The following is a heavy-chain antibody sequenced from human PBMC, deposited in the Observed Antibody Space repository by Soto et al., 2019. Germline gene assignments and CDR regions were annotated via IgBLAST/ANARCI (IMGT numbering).Heavy chain of an antibody. V-gene: IGHV1-8*01. D-gene: IGHD4-17*01. CDR2: MNPNSGNT. CDR1: GYTFTSYD. J-gene: IGHJ4*02. Sequence: QVQLVQSGAEVKKPGASVKVSCKASGYTFTSYDINWVRQATGQGLEWMGWMNPNSGNTGYAQKFQGRVTXPXXTAISTAYLQLSSLRSEDTAVYYCARTLDGDTVDYWGQGTLVTFSS. CDR3: ARTLDGDTVDY.